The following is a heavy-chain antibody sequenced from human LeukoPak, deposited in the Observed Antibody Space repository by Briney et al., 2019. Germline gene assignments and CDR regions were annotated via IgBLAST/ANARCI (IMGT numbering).Heavy chain of an antibody. CDR1: GGTFSSYA. CDR2: IIPIFGTA. Sequence: SVKVSCKASGGTFSSYAISWVRQAPGQGLEWMGGIIPIFGTANYAQKFQGRVTITADESTSTAYMELSSLRSEDTAVYYCAREEGAVGATIPYFDYWGQGNPGHRLL. J-gene: IGHJ4*02. V-gene: IGHV1-69*13. CDR3: AREEGAVGATIPYFDY. D-gene: IGHD1-26*01.